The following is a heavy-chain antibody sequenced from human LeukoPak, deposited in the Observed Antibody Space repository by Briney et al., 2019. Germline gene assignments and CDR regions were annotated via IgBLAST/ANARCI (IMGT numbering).Heavy chain of an antibody. J-gene: IGHJ4*02. D-gene: IGHD1-1*01. V-gene: IGHV5-51*01. CDR2: IYPGDSDT. Sequence: GESLQISCKGSGSSFTTYWIGWVRQMPGKGLECMGIIYPGDSDTRYSPSFQGQVTISADKSISTAYLQWSSLKASDTAMYYCARHETGPYFDYWGQGTLVTVSS. CDR1: GSSFTTYW. CDR3: ARHETGPYFDY.